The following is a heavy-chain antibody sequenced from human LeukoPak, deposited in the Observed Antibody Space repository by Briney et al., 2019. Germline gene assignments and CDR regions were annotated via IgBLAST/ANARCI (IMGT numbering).Heavy chain of an antibody. J-gene: IGHJ6*03. CDR2: INPNSGGT. CDR1: GYTFTGYY. Sequence: ASVKVSCKASGYTFTGYYMHWVRQAPGQGLEWMGWINPNSGGTNYAQKFQGRVTMTRDTSISTAYMELSRLRSDDTAVYYCARESKGGSGSYYYYMDVWGKGTTVTISS. CDR3: ARESKGGSGSYYYYMDV. D-gene: IGHD3-10*01. V-gene: IGHV1-2*02.